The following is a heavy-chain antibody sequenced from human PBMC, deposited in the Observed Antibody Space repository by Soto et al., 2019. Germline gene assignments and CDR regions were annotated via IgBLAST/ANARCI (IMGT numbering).Heavy chain of an antibody. D-gene: IGHD3-10*01. CDR3: ALHPGGGGY. Sequence: EVQLVESGGGLIQPGGSLRLSCAVSGFTVSNNYMSWVRQAPGKGLEGVSVIYSGGYTAYGDSVKGRFTISRDNSKKKLYLKMNTRGPDGAAFYYGALHPGGGGYWGQGTLVTVSS. V-gene: IGHV3-53*01. J-gene: IGHJ4*02. CDR1: GFTVSNNY. CDR2: IYSGGYT.